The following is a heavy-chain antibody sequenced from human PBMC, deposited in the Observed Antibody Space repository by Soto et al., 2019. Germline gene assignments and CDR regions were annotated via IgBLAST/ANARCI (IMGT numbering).Heavy chain of an antibody. CDR2: IHYSGSI. D-gene: IGHD2-21*02. J-gene: IGHJ6*02. CDR3: AREDDGGDRDYYGLDV. V-gene: IGHV4-30-4*01. Sequence: QVQLQESGPGLVRPSQTLSLTCTVSGGSISTDHYHWTWIRQAPGKVLEWIGYIHYSGSIQFNPSLQSRVSMSADTSKNLFSLRLSAVTAADTAVYFCAREDDGGDRDYYGLDVWGQGTTVTVSS. CDR1: GGSISTDHYH.